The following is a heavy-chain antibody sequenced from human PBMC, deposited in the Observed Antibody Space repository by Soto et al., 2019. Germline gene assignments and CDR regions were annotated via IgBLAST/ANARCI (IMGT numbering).Heavy chain of an antibody. J-gene: IGHJ6*02. CDR1: EFTFSKAW. V-gene: IGHV3-15*02. CDR2: IKSNADGGTI. Sequence: EVQLVESGGALVKPGGSLRLSCAASEFTFSKAWMSWVRQAPGKGLEWVCRIKSNADGGTIYYAAPVKGRFTISRDDSKNMLYLQMNSLKTEDTAVYYCTTARRNSYGMDVWGQGTTVTVSS. CDR3: TTARRNSYGMDV.